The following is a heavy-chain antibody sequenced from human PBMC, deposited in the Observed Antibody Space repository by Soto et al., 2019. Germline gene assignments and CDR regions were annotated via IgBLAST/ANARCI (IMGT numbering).Heavy chain of an antibody. D-gene: IGHD3-10*01. CDR3: AHIPGSGQLLYSYCCYMDV. J-gene: IGHJ6*03. CDR1: GFSLTNSGEA. CDR2: IYWDDDK. V-gene: IGHV2-5*02. Sequence: QITLKESGPTLVKPTQTLTLTCTFSGFSLTNSGEAVGWIRQPPGKAMEWLALIYWDDDKRSSPSLKSRLTITKDTSKNQVVLTMTNMDPVDTATYYCAHIPGSGQLLYSYCCYMDVWVKGTTVTVSS.